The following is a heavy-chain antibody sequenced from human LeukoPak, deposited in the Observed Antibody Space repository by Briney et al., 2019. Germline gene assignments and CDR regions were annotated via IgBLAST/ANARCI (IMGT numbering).Heavy chain of an antibody. CDR2: IIPIFGTA. CDR1: GGTFSSYA. Sequence: GSSVKVSCKASGGTFSSYAISWVRQAPGQGLEWMGRIIPIFGTANYAQKFQGRVTITTDESTSTAYMELSSLRSEDTAVYYCARIGGYSYGNGNWLDPWGQGTLVTVSS. V-gene: IGHV1-69*05. CDR3: ARIGGYSYGNGNWLDP. D-gene: IGHD5-18*01. J-gene: IGHJ5*02.